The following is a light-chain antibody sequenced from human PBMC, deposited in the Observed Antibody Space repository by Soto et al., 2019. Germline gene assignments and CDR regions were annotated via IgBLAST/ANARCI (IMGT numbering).Light chain of an antibody. Sequence: EIVLTQSPGTLSLSPGERATLSCRASQTISSSFLAWYQQKPGQAPRLLIYRASRRAPGIPDRFSGSGSWTDFTLTISRLEPEDFAVYYCHQYGSSPRLTFGGGTKVEIK. J-gene: IGKJ4*01. V-gene: IGKV3-20*01. CDR2: RAS. CDR1: QTISSSF. CDR3: HQYGSSPRLT.